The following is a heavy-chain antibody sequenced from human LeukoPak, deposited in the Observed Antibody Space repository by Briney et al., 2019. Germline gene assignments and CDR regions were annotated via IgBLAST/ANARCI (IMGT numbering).Heavy chain of an antibody. V-gene: IGHV1-8*01. D-gene: IGHD3-16*01. CDR3: ARGKKYVASDVYWFDP. CDR1: GYTFTSYD. J-gene: IGHJ5*02. CDR2: MNPNSGNT. Sequence: ASVKVSCKASGYTFTSYDINWVRQAPGQGLEWMGWMNPNSGNTGYTQNFQGRVTMTRDTPISIAYMELITLTSEDTAVYYCARGKKYVASDVYWFDPWGQGTLVTVSS.